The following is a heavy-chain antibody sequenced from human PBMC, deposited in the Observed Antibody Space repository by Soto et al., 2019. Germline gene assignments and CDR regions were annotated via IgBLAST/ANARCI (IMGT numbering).Heavy chain of an antibody. CDR3: ARELGKYYYYYGMDV. D-gene: IGHD7-27*01. Sequence: SVKVSCKASGGTFSSYAISWVRQAPGQGLEWMGGIIPIFGTANYAQKFQGRVTITADESTSTAYMELSSLRSEDTAVYYCARELGKYYYYYGMDVWGEGITVTASS. CDR1: GGTFSSYA. CDR2: IIPIFGTA. V-gene: IGHV1-69*13. J-gene: IGHJ6*04.